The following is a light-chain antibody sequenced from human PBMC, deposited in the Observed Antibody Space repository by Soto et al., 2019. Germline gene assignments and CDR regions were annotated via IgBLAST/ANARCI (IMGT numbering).Light chain of an antibody. Sequence: QSVLTQPPSASGSPGQSVTISCTGTSSDVGGYNYVSWYQQHPGKAPKLMIYEVSKRPSGVPFRFSASKSANTASLTVSGLQAEDEADYYCCSYAGSNSWVFGGGTKLTV. CDR2: EVS. J-gene: IGLJ3*02. CDR1: SSDVGGYNY. CDR3: CSYAGSNSWV. V-gene: IGLV2-8*01.